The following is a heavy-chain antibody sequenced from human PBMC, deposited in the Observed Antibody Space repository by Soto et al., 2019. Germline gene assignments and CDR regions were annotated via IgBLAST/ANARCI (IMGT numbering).Heavy chain of an antibody. Sequence: EVQLLESGGGLVQPGGSLRLSCAASGFPFSTSAMNWVRQAPGKGLEWVSIISGSSDAAYYAESVKGRFASSRDNCKNTLYLQMNSLRAEDTAVYYCAKYSGSYPVYDGLSLWGQGTTVTVS. CDR2: ISGSSDAA. CDR3: AKYSGSYPVYDGLSL. J-gene: IGHJ6*02. V-gene: IGHV3-23*01. D-gene: IGHD1-26*01. CDR1: GFPFSTSA.